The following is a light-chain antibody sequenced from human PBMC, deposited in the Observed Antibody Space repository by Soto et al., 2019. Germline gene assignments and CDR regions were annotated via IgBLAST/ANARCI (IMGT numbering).Light chain of an antibody. J-gene: IGLJ3*02. V-gene: IGLV2-23*01. Sequence: QSALTRPASVSGSPGQSITISCTGTSSDVGSYNLVSWYQQHPGKAPKLMIFEGSKRPSGLSNRFSGSKSGNTASLTISGLQAEDEADYYCCSYAGSSTLVFGGGTKLTVL. CDR2: EGS. CDR3: CSYAGSSTLV. CDR1: SSDVGSYNL.